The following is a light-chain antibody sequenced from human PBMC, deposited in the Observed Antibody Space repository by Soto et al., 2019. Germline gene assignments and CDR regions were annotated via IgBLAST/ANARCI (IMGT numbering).Light chain of an antibody. V-gene: IGLV1-44*01. CDR3: AAWDESPNVPV. Sequence: QSALTQPPSASGTPGQRVTISCSGSNSNIGRNTVNWYQQLPGAAPNLLIYSNNQRPSGVPDRFSGSKSGTSASLAISGLQSEDEADYYCAAWDESPNVPVFGGGTKLTV. CDR1: NSNIGRNT. CDR2: SNN. J-gene: IGLJ3*02.